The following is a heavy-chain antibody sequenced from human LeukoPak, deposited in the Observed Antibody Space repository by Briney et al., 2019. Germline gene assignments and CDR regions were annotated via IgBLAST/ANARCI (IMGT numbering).Heavy chain of an antibody. J-gene: IGHJ6*03. CDR2: TYYRSKWYN. CDR1: GDSVSSNSAA. CDR3: ARERKLSTRHDYGGNNRPEGYYYMDA. V-gene: IGHV6-1*01. D-gene: IGHD4-23*01. Sequence: SQTLSLTCAISGDSVSSNSAAWNWIRQSPSRGLEWLGRTYYRSKWYNDYAVSVKSRITINPDTSKNQFSLQLNSVTPEDTAVYYCARERKLSTRHDYGGNNRPEGYYYMDAWGKGTTVTVSS.